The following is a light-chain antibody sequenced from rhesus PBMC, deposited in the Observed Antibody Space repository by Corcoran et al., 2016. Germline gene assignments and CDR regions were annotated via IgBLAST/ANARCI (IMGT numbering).Light chain of an antibody. Sequence: EIVMTQSPATLSLSPGERATLSCRASQSVSSSLAWYQQKPGQAPRLLIYGASSRATGIPDRFSGSGSGTVFTLTISSLEPEDFAVYYCQQYRNWPLTFGGGTKVEIK. CDR3: QQYRNWPLT. CDR2: GAS. V-gene: IGKV3-42*03. CDR1: QSVSSS. J-gene: IGKJ4*01.